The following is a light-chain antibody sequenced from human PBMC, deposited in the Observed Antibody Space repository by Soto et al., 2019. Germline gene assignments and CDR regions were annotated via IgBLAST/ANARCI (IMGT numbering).Light chain of an antibody. CDR3: QQSDSTPT. CDR1: QSIRNY. Sequence: DIQMTQSPSSLSASVGDRVTITCRASQSIRNYLNWYQQKPGKAPKLLIYAASSLQSGVPSRFSGSGSGTDFTLIISSLPPEYFATYYCQQSDSTPTFGQGTKVEIK. CDR2: AAS. J-gene: IGKJ1*01. V-gene: IGKV1-39*01.